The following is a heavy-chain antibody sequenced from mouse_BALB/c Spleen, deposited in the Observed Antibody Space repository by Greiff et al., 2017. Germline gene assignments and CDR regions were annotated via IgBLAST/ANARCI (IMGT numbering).Heavy chain of an antibody. CDR3: AREEDISDGSSYNYAMDY. CDR1: GYTFTDYV. D-gene: IGHD1-1*01. Sequence: QVQLKESGPELVKPGASVKMSCKASGYTFTDYVISWVKQRTGQGLEWIGEIYPGSGSTYYNEKFKGKATLTADKSSNTAYMQLSSLTSEDSAVYFCAREEDISDGSSYNYAMDYWGQGTSVTVSS. V-gene: IGHV1-77*01. J-gene: IGHJ4*01. CDR2: IYPGSGST.